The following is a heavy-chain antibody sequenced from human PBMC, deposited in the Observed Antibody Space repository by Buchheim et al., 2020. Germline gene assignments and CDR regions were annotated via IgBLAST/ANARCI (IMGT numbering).Heavy chain of an antibody. CDR2: ISSSSSTI. V-gene: IGHV3-48*01. D-gene: IGHD3-22*01. CDR3: AAYYYDSSGTQEFDY. J-gene: IGHJ4*02. Sequence: EVQLVESGGGLVQPGGSLRLSCAASGFTFSSFSMNCVRQAPGTGLEWVSYISSSSSTIYSADPVKGRFTISRDNAKNSLYLQMNSLRAEDTAVYYCAAYYYDSSGTQEFDYWGQGTL. CDR1: GFTFSSFS.